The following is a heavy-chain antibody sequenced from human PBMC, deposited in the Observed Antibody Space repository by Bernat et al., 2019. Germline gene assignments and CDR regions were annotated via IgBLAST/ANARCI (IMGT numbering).Heavy chain of an antibody. Sequence: EVQLVESGGGLVQPGGSLRLSCAASGFTFSSYAMSWVRQAPGKGLEWVSAISGSGGSTYYADSVKGRFTISRDNSKNTLYLQMNSLRAEDTAVYYCAKEGFHCSGGSCYSFDYWGQGTLVTVSS. CDR1: GFTFSSYA. CDR3: AKEGFHCSGGSCYSFDY. CDR2: ISGSGGST. V-gene: IGHV3-23*04. J-gene: IGHJ4*02. D-gene: IGHD2-15*01.